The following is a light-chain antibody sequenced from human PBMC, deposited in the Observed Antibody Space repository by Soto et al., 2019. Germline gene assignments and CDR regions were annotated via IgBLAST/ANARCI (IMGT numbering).Light chain of an antibody. CDR2: AAS. CDR3: QQINSYPLT. Sequence: DIQLTQSPSFLSASVGDRVTITCRASQGISSYLAWYQQKPGEAPNLLIYAASTLQSGVPSRFTGSGSATEYTLTISSLQPEDFGTYYCQQINSYPLTLAGGTNVDIK. V-gene: IGKV1-9*01. CDR1: QGISSY. J-gene: IGKJ4*01.